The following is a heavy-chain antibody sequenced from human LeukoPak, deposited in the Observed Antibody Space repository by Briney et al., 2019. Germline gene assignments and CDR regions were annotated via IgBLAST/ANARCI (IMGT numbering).Heavy chain of an antibody. CDR3: ATSIVVVPAASDY. V-gene: IGHV1-8*01. D-gene: IGHD2-2*01. Sequence: ASVKVSCKASGYTFTSYDINWVRQATGQGLERMGWMNPNSGNTGYAQKFQGRVTMTRNTSISTAYMELSSLRSEDTAVYYCATSIVVVPAASDYWGQGTLVTVSS. CDR1: GYTFTSYD. CDR2: MNPNSGNT. J-gene: IGHJ4*02.